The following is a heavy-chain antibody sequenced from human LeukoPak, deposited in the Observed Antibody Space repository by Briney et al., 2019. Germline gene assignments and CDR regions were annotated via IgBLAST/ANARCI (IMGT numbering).Heavy chain of an antibody. CDR3: ARGGGPLQSFDY. J-gene: IGHJ4*02. D-gene: IGHD4-11*01. CDR1: GYSISSGYY. V-gene: IGHV4-38-2*02. CDR2: IYHSGST. Sequence: PSETLSFTCTVSGYSISSGYYWGWIRQPPGKGLEWIGSIYHSGSTYYNPSLKSRVTISVDTSKNQFSLKLSSVTAADTAVYYCARGGGPLQSFDYWGQGTLVTVSS.